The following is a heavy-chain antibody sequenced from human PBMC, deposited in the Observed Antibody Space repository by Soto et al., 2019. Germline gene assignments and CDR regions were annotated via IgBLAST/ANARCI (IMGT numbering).Heavy chain of an antibody. J-gene: IGHJ4*02. V-gene: IGHV1-2*04. CDR3: ARAAITMVRGVSMPRNFDY. Sequence: QVQLVQSGAEVKKPGASVKVSCKASGYTFTGYYMHWVRQAPGQGLEWMGWINPNSGGTNYAQKFQGWVTMTRDTSISTAYMELSRLRSDDTAVYYCARAAITMVRGVSMPRNFDYWGQGTLVTVSS. CDR2: INPNSGGT. D-gene: IGHD3-10*01. CDR1: GYTFTGYY.